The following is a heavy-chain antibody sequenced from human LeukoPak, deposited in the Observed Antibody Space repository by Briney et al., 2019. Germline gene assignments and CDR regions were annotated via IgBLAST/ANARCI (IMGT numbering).Heavy chain of an antibody. Sequence: GSLRLSCVASGFPFSSYWMTWVRQAPGKGLEWIGYISYSGSTYYNPSLKSRVAISVDTSKNQFSLKVTSVSATDTSVYYCVRGTAGTSDEDYWGQGTLVTVSS. CDR2: ISYSGST. CDR1: GFPFSSYW. J-gene: IGHJ4*02. D-gene: IGHD1-1*01. CDR3: VRGTAGTSDEDY. V-gene: IGHV4-59*08.